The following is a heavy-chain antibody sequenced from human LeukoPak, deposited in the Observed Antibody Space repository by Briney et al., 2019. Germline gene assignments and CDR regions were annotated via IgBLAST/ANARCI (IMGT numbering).Heavy chain of an antibody. J-gene: IGHJ6*02. CDR3: ARGELLWFGAPMDV. D-gene: IGHD3-10*01. V-gene: IGHV3-7*01. CDR2: IKQDGSEK. CDR1: GFTFSSYW. Sequence: GGSLRLSCAASGFTFSSYWMSWVRQAPGKGLEWVANIKQDGSEKYYVDSVKGRFTISRDNAKNSLYLQMNSLRAEDPAVYYCARGELLWFGAPMDVWGQGTTVTVSS.